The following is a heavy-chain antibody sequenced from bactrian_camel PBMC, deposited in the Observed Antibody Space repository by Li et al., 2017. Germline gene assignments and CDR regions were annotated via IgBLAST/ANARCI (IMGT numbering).Heavy chain of an antibody. CDR3: AADDFFACLTVVAGGANFGY. J-gene: IGHJ6*01. CDR1: VYSFSRYW. CDR2: FYTGSSTT. V-gene: IGHV3S1*01. Sequence: HVQLVESGGGSVQAGESLKLSCPGSVYSFSRYWAWFRQAPGKAREGVAAFYTGSSTTYYADSVKGRFTISKDVAKNTLHLEMNSLKPEDTARYYCAADDFFACLTVVAGGANFGYLGQGTQVTVS. D-gene: IGHD6*01.